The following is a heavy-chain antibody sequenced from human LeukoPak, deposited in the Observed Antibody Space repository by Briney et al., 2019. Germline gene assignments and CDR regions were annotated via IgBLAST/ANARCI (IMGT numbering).Heavy chain of an antibody. Sequence: PEGSLRLSCAASGFTFSDYYMNWIRQAPGKGLEWVSYISSISSSTNYADSVKGRFTISRDNAKNSLYLQMNSLRAEDTAVYYCVRAGTRSSTPLLFEYWGQGTLVTVSP. CDR1: GFTFSDYY. J-gene: IGHJ4*02. CDR2: ISSISSST. CDR3: VRAGTRSSTPLLFEY. D-gene: IGHD5/OR15-5a*01. V-gene: IGHV3-11*06.